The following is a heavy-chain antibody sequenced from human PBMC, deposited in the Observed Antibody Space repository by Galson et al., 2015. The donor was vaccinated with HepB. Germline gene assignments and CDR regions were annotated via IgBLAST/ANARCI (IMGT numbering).Heavy chain of an antibody. CDR3: AKDPLLLRFGSNWFDP. Sequence: SLRLSCAASGFTFSSYAMSWVRQAPGKGLEWVSAISGSGGSTYYADSVKGRFTISRDNSKNTLYLQMNSLRAEDTAVYYCAKDPLLLRFGSNWFDPWGQGTLVTVSS. V-gene: IGHV3-23*01. J-gene: IGHJ5*02. CDR2: ISGSGGST. CDR1: GFTFSSYA. D-gene: IGHD3-10*01.